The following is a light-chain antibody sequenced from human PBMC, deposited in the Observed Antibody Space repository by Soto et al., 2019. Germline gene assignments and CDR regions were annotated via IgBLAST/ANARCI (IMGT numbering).Light chain of an antibody. CDR3: LQVYSFPRP. CDR1: HDVGRR. Sequence: IQMTQAPSCVSSCIGDRVTISFRASHDVGRRLAWFQQKPGKAPKYLIHAASRLQRGVPSTFSGSGSGTHFPLTINTLHPEDFATYYCLQVYSFPRPFGQRTKV. V-gene: IGKV1-12*01. CDR2: AAS. J-gene: IGKJ1*01.